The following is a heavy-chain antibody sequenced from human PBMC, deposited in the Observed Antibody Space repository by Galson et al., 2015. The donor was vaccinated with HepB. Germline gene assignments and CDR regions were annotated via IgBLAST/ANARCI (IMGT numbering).Heavy chain of an antibody. J-gene: IGHJ6*02. CDR2: ISSSGSTI. V-gene: IGHV3-48*03. Sequence: SLRLSCAASGFTFSSYEMNWVRQAPGKGLEWVSYISSSGSTIYYADSVKGRFTISRDNAKNSLYLQMNSLRAEDTAVYYCARDETYYYYYGMDVWGQGTTVTVSS. CDR1: GFTFSSYE. CDR3: ARDETYYYYYGMDV.